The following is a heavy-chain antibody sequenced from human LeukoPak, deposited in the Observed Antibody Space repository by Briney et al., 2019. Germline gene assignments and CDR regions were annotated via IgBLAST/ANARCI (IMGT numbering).Heavy chain of an antibody. CDR1: GFTFSNAW. CDR2: IKSKTDGGTT. V-gene: IGHV3-15*01. D-gene: IGHD5-12*01. CDR3: TTNDAAIGATTEPGGG. Sequence: PGGSLRLSCAASGFTFSNAWMSWVRQAPGKGLEWVGRIKSKTDGGTTDYAEPVKGRFTISRDDSKNTLYLQMNSLKTEDTAVYYCTTNDAAIGATTEPGGGGGQGTLVTVSS. J-gene: IGHJ4*02.